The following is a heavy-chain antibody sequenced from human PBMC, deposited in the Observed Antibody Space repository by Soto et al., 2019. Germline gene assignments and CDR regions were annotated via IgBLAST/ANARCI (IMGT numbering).Heavy chain of an antibody. CDR2: INTDGSGT. Sequence: GGSLRLSCAASGFICSSDWMHWVRQAPGGGLVWVSRINTDGSGTTYADSVKGRFTISRDNSKDTLYLQMNSLRAEDTAVYYCARDEYGAFDYWGPGTLVTVSS. J-gene: IGHJ4*02. D-gene: IGHD4-17*01. CDR3: ARDEYGAFDY. CDR1: GFICSSDW. V-gene: IGHV3-74*01.